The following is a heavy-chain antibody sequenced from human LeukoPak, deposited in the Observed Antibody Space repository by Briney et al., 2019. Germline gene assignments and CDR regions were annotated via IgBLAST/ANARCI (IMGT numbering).Heavy chain of an antibody. CDR3: ASEVVVPAALDY. CDR2: ISSSSSYI. Sequence: GGSLRLSCAASGFIFSSYSMNWVRQAPGKGLEWVSSISSSSSYIYYADSVKGRFTISRDNAKNSLYLQMNSPRAEDTAVYYCASEVVVPAALDYWGQGTQVTVSS. V-gene: IGHV3-21*01. CDR1: GFIFSSYS. D-gene: IGHD2-2*01. J-gene: IGHJ4*02.